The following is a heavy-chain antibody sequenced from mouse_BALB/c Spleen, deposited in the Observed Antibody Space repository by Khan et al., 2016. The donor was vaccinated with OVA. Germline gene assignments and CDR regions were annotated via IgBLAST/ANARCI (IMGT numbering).Heavy chain of an antibody. D-gene: IGHD2-14*01. J-gene: IGHJ4*01. Sequence: QIQLVQSGPELKKPGETVQISCKASGFTFTNYGMNWVRQAPGKGLKWMGWINTYTGEPTFTDDFKGRFAFFLVTSASTAYLQINSLKNEDTATYFCARVGYNGTMDFWGQGTSVTVSS. CDR3: ARVGYNGTMDF. CDR2: INTYTGEP. V-gene: IGHV9-3-1*01. CDR1: GFTFTNYG.